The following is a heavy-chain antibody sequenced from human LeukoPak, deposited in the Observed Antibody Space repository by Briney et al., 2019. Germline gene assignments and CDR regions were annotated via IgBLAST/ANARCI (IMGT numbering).Heavy chain of an antibody. V-gene: IGHV3-23*01. D-gene: IGHD6-13*01. Sequence: PGGSLRLSCLASGFTFSNFGMSWVRQAPGKGLEWVSAVSGRGESAHYADSVRGRFTISRDNSKNTLYLQMNNLRDEDTAVYHCAKTGFYSSTWYFTAFDIWGLGTLVTVSS. CDR2: VSGRGESA. CDR1: GFTFSNFG. CDR3: AKTGFYSSTWYFTAFDI. J-gene: IGHJ3*02.